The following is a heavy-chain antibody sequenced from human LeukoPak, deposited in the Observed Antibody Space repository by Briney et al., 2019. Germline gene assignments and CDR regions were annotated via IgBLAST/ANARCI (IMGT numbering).Heavy chain of an antibody. D-gene: IGHD1-26*01. CDR2: ISRRGATT. J-gene: IGHJ4*02. V-gene: IGHV3-20*04. CDR3: ARIDPVGRT. Sequence: SGDSLTLSCSRSCFIVGEHGMSWVRQPPGKGLQWVSCISRRGATTGYADSVKGRFTISRDNAKNFVYLQMDRLRAEDTALYYCARIDPVGRTWGQGTLVIVSA. CDR1: CFIVGEHG.